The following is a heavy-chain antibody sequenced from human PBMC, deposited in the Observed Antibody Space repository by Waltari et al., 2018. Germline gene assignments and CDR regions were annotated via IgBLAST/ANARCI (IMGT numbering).Heavy chain of an antibody. D-gene: IGHD1-26*01. CDR2: IYHSGST. Sequence: QVQLQESGPGLVKPSGTLSLTCAVSGGSISSSNWWSWVRQPPGKGLEWIGEIYHSGSTNYNPSLKSRVTISVDKSKNQFSLKLSSVTAADTAVYYCARDLVGATKGDYYYGMDVWGQGTTVTVSS. CDR1: GGSISSSNW. CDR3: ARDLVGATKGDYYYGMDV. V-gene: IGHV4-4*02. J-gene: IGHJ6*02.